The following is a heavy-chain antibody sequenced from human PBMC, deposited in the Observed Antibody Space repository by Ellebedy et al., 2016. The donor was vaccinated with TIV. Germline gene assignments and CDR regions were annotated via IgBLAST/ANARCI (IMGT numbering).Heavy chain of an antibody. D-gene: IGHD3-16*01. CDR2: ISGSADRT. Sequence: PGGSLRLSCAASGFTFSDSAMSWVRQAPEKGLEWVSTISGSADRTYYADSVKGRFTISRDNSKDTLDLQMNGLRADDTAIYYCARTTTMTTFGPFDLWGQGTRVTVSS. CDR3: ARTTTMTTFGPFDL. V-gene: IGHV3-23*01. J-gene: IGHJ3*01. CDR1: GFTFSDSA.